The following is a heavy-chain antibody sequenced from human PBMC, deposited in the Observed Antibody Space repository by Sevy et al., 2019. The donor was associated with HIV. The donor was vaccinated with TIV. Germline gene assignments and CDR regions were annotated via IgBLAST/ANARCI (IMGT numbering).Heavy chain of an antibody. V-gene: IGHV1-2*02. Sequence: ASVKVSCKASGYTFTGYYMHWVRQAPGQGLEWMGWINPNSGGTNYAQKFQGRVTMNRDTSISTAYMELSRLRSDDTAVYYCARGGSVLLWFGEGQDFDYWGQGTLVTVSS. CDR1: GYTFTGYY. CDR2: INPNSGGT. J-gene: IGHJ4*02. CDR3: ARGGSVLLWFGEGQDFDY. D-gene: IGHD3-10*01.